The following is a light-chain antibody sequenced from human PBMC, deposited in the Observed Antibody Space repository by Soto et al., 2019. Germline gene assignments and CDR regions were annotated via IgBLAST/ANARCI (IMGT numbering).Light chain of an antibody. CDR3: SSSTSSSTL. CDR1: SSDVGGYKY. CDR2: DVS. J-gene: IGLJ2*01. Sequence: QSALTQPASVPGSPGQSITISCTGTSSDVGGYKYVSWYQQHPGKAPKLLIYDVSNRPSGVSNRFSGSKSGNTASLTISGLQAEDEADYYCSSSTSSSTLFGGGTKLTVL. V-gene: IGLV2-14*01.